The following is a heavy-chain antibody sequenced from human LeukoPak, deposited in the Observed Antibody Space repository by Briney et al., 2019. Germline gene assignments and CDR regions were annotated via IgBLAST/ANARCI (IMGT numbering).Heavy chain of an antibody. CDR1: GGSFSGYY. D-gene: IGHD3-9*01. Sequence: SETLSLTCAAYGGSFSGYYWSWIRQPPGKGLEWIGEINHRGSTNYNPSLKSRVTISVDTSKNQFSLKLSSVTAADTAVYYCARNFDWNWFDPWGQGTLVTVSP. CDR2: INHRGST. J-gene: IGHJ5*02. V-gene: IGHV4-34*01. CDR3: ARNFDWNWFDP.